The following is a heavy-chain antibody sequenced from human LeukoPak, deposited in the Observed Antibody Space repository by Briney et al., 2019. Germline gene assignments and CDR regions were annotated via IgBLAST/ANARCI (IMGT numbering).Heavy chain of an antibody. CDR1: GFSFTAYA. D-gene: IGHD3-16*01. CDR2: IHDDGRVT. V-gene: IGHV3-7*01. J-gene: IGHJ4*02. Sequence: QTGGSLRLSCAASGFSFTAYAMSWFRQTPGKGLEWVANIHDDGRVTNYVDSVKGRFTISRDNARNSVYLQMNSLRVEDTSLYYCARGRGWVGHWGQGTLVTVSS. CDR3: ARGRGWVGH.